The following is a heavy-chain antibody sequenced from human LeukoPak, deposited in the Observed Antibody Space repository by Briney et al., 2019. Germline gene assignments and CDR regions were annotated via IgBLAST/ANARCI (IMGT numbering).Heavy chain of an antibody. J-gene: IGHJ5*02. V-gene: IGHV4-39*07. CDR3: ARDHSSYSSSSGGHWLDP. D-gene: IGHD6-6*01. CDR2: IYYSGST. CDR1: GGSISSSSYY. Sequence: SETLSLACTVSGGSISSSSYYWGWIRQPPGKGLEWIGSIYYSGSTYYNPSLKSRVTISVDTSKNQFSLKLSSVTAADTAVYYCARDHSSYSSSSGGHWLDPWGQGTLVTVSS.